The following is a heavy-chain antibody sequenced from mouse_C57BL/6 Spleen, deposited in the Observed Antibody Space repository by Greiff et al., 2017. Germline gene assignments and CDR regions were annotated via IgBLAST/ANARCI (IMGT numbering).Heavy chain of an antibody. CDR1: GYTFTDYE. V-gene: IGHV1-15*01. J-gene: IGHJ3*01. D-gene: IGHD3-3*01. Sequence: VKLQESGAELVRPGASVTLSCKASGYTFTDYEMHWVKQTPVHGLEWIGAIDPETGGTAYNQKFKGKAILTADNSSSTAYMELRSLTSEDSAVYYCTRGDVGFAYWGQGTLVTVSA. CDR3: TRGDVGFAY. CDR2: IDPETGGT.